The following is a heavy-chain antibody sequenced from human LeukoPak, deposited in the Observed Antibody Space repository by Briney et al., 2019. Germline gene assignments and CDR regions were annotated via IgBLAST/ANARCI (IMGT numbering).Heavy chain of an antibody. CDR2: ISGSGGST. Sequence: GGSLRLSCAASGFTFSSYAMSWVRQAPGKGLEWVSAISGSGGSTYYADSVKGRFTNSRDNSKNTLYLQMNSLRAEDTAVYDCAKEYDVVVPAAYDYWGQGTRVTVSS. V-gene: IGHV3-23*01. D-gene: IGHD2-2*01. CDR3: AKEYDVVVPAAYDY. CDR1: GFTFSSYA. J-gene: IGHJ4*02.